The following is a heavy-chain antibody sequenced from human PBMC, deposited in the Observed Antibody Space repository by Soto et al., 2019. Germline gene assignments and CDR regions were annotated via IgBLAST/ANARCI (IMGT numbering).Heavy chain of an antibody. Sequence: QVQLQESGPGLVKPSQTLSLTCTVSGGSISSGGYYWSWIRQHPGKGLEWIGYIYYSGSTYYNPSLRSRVTISVDTSKNQSSLKLSSVTAADTAVYYCAKSRLAQYYFDYWGQGTLVTVSS. V-gene: IGHV4-31*03. CDR2: IYYSGST. J-gene: IGHJ4*02. CDR3: AKSRLAQYYFDY. CDR1: GGSISSGGYY.